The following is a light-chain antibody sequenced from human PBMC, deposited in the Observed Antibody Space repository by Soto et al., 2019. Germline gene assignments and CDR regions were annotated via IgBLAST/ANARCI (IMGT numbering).Light chain of an antibody. J-gene: IGLJ2*01. CDR1: SSDVGGYDY. V-gene: IGLV2-11*01. CDR2: DVN. Sequence: QSALTQPRSVSGSPGQSVTISCTGTSSDVGGYDYVSWYQQHPGKAPKIMIFDVNKRPSGVPDRFSGSKSGNTASLTISGLQDEDEADYSFFSYAGSRVFGGGTKLTVL. CDR3: FSYAGSRV.